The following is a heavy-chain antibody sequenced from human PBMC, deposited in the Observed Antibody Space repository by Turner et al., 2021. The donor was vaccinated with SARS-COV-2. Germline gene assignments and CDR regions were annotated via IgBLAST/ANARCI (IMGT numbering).Heavy chain of an antibody. CDR2: IYYSGST. J-gene: IGHJ4*02. D-gene: IGHD3-9*01. V-gene: IGHV4-31*03. CDR1: GGSISSVAYY. Sequence: HVQLQESAPGLVQPSQTLSLTCTVSGGSISSVAYYWSWIRQHPGKGLEWIGYIYYSGSTYYNPSLKSRVTISVDTSKNQFSLKLSSVTAADTAVYYCARAGTDWLQYYYFDYWGQGTLVTVSS. CDR3: ARAGTDWLQYYYFDY.